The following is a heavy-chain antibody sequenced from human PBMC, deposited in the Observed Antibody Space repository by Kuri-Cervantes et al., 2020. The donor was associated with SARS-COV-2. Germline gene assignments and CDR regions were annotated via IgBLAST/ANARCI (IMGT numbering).Heavy chain of an antibody. CDR1: GGSISSYY. CDR3: ARHTSTGWFDP. CDR2: IYYSGST. D-gene: IGHD3-10*01. J-gene: IGHJ5*02. Sequence: SETLSLTCTVSGGSISSYYWSWIRQPPGKGLEWIGYIYYSGSTNYNPSLKSRLTISVDTSTNQFSLKLTSVTAADTAVYYCARHTSTGWFDPWGQGTLVTVSS. V-gene: IGHV4-59*08.